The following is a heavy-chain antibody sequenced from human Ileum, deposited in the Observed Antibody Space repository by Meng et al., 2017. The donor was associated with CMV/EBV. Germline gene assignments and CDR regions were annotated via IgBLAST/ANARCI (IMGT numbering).Heavy chain of an antibody. J-gene: IGHJ6*02. D-gene: IGHD6-13*01. Sequence: SETLSLTCTVSGGSISSSSYYLGWIRQPPGKGLEWIGSIYYSGSTYYNPSLKSRVTISVDTSKNQFSLKLSSVTAADTAVYYCARVWSYSSSWYYGMDVWGQGATVTVSS. CDR2: IYYSGST. CDR3: ARVWSYSSSWYYGMDV. V-gene: IGHV4-39*07. CDR1: GGSISSSSYY.